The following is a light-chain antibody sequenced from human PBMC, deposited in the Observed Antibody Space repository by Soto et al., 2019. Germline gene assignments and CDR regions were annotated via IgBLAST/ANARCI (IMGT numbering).Light chain of an antibody. V-gene: IGKV1-5*03. Sequence: DIQMTQSPSTPSASVGDRVTITCRASQTISSWLAWYQQKPGKAPKLLIYKASTLESGVPSRFSGSGSGTVFTLTVTSLQPEDFATYYCQQYSYYATFGQGTKVEIK. CDR2: KAS. CDR1: QTISSW. CDR3: QQYSYYAT. J-gene: IGKJ1*01.